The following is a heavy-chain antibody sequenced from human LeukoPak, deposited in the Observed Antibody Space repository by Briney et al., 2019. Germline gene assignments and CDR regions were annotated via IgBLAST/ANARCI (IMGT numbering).Heavy chain of an antibody. CDR2: IYTSGST. CDR1: GGSISSGSYY. J-gene: IGHJ2*01. CDR3: ARARYVLTGYLGRPGWYFDF. Sequence: PSQTLSLTCTVSGGSISSGSYYWSWIRQPAGKGLEWIGRIYTSGSTNYNPSLKSRATISVDLSKNQFSLKLSSVTAADTAVYYCARARYVLTGYLGRPGWYFDFWGRGTLVSVSS. V-gene: IGHV4-61*02. D-gene: IGHD3-9*01.